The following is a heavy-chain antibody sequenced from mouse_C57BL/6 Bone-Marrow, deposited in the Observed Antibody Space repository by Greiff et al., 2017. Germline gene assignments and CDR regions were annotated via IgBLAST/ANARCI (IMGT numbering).Heavy chain of an antibody. Sequence: QVQLQQPGAELVKPGASVKMSCKASGYTFTSYWITWVKQRPGQGLEWIGDIYPGSGSTNYNEKFKSKATLAVDTSSSTAYMQLSSLTSKDSAVYYCAHSSGPLAMDYWGQGTSVTVSS. J-gene: IGHJ4*01. CDR3: AHSSGPLAMDY. CDR2: IYPGSGST. V-gene: IGHV1-55*01. D-gene: IGHD3-2*02. CDR1: GYTFTSYW.